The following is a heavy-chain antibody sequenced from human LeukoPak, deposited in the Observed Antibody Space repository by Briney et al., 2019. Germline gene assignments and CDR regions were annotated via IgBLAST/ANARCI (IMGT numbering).Heavy chain of an antibody. CDR1: GFTFSSYS. Sequence: GGSLRLSCAASGFTFSSYSMNWVRQAPGKGLEWVSSISSSSSYIYYADSVKGRFTISRDNAKNSLYLQMNSLRAEDTAVYYCARDLYYYDSSGYYLCYYYGMDVWGQGTTVTVSS. CDR2: ISSSSSYI. CDR3: ARDLYYYDSSGYYLCYYYGMDV. J-gene: IGHJ6*02. D-gene: IGHD3-22*01. V-gene: IGHV3-21*01.